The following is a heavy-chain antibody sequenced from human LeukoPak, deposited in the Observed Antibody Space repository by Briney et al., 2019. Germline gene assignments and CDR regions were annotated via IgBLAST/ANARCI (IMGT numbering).Heavy chain of an antibody. J-gene: IGHJ3*02. D-gene: IGHD1-1*01. CDR3: ARVQTSAFDI. CDR2: ITSRSTTK. CDR1: GFTFSIHS. V-gene: IGHV3-48*02. Sequence: GGSLRLSCAAPGFTFSIHSMNWVRQAPGRGLEWVSYITSRSTTKQYADSVKGRFTISRENAKSSLYLQMNSLRDEDTAVYYCARVQTSAFDIWGQGTMVTVSS.